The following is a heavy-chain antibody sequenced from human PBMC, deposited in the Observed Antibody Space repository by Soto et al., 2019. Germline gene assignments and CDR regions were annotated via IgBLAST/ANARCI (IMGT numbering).Heavy chain of an antibody. CDR2: ISSSSSYI. D-gene: IGHD4-4*01. V-gene: IGHV3-21*01. CDR3: ARRNTVTTNYYYYYYMDV. Sequence: EVQLVESGGGLVKPGGSLRLSCAASGFTFSSYSMNWVRQAPGKGLEWVSSISSSSSYIYYADPVKGRFTISRDNAKNSLYLQMNSLRAEDTAVYYCARRNTVTTNYYYYYYMDVWGKGTTVTVSS. J-gene: IGHJ6*03. CDR1: GFTFSSYS.